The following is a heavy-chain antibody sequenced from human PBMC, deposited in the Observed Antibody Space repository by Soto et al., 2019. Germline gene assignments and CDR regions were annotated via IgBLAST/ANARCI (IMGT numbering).Heavy chain of an antibody. V-gene: IGHV1-18*01. CDR2: ISAYSGNT. Sequence: GAPVKVSCKSSGYTFTSYGITSVRQDPGQGLEWVGWISAYSGNTSYAQKFQGRVTMTRDTSTSTVYMELSSLRSEDTAVYYCARDKGDSSGYGGDDAFDIWGQGTMVTVSS. CDR1: GYTFTSYG. CDR3: ARDKGDSSGYGGDDAFDI. D-gene: IGHD3-22*01. J-gene: IGHJ3*02.